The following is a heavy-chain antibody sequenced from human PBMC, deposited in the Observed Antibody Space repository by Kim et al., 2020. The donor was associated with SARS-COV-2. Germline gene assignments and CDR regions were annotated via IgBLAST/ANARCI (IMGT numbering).Heavy chain of an antibody. CDR1: GGTFSSYA. CDR2: IIPIFGTA. J-gene: IGHJ4*02. CDR3: ARVDYYGSSCCFDY. D-gene: IGHD3-22*01. V-gene: IGHV1-69*13. Sequence: SVKVSCKASGGTFSSYAISWVRQAPGQGLEWMGGIIPIFGTANYAQKFQGRVTITADESTSTAYMELSSLRSEETAVYYCARVDYYGSSCCFDYWGQGTLVTVSS.